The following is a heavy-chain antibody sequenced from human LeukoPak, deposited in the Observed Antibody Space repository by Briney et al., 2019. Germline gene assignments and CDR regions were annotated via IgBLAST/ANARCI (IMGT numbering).Heavy chain of an antibody. J-gene: IGHJ4*02. Sequence: GASVKVSCKASGYTFTDYYIHWVRQAPGPGLEWMAWINPNSGGTYYAQNFHDRITLTRDTSISTAYMELSRLRSDDTAIYYCARANALYCSSTSCLFDYWGQGTLVTVSS. V-gene: IGHV1-2*02. CDR1: GYTFTDYY. CDR2: INPNSGGT. D-gene: IGHD2-2*01. CDR3: ARANALYCSSTSCLFDY.